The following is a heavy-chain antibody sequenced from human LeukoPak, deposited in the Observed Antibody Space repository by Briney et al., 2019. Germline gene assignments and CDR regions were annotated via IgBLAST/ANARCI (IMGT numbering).Heavy chain of an antibody. CDR2: MNPHRGNT. J-gene: IGHJ6*02. Sequence: ASVTVSCQAFRYTFPSYDINWVRLATGHGLEWMGWMNPHRGNTGYAQKFQGRATMTRNTSISTAYMELSSLRSEDTAVYYCARSYYDFWSGYSYYYYYGMDVCGQATTVTVSS. V-gene: IGHV1-8*01. CDR1: RYTFPSYD. CDR3: ARSYYDFWSGYSYYYYYGMDV. D-gene: IGHD3-3*01.